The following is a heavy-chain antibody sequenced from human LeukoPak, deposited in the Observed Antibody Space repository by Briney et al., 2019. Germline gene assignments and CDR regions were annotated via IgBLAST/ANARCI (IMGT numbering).Heavy chain of an antibody. D-gene: IGHD3-22*01. CDR1: GYTFTSYD. CDR2: MDPNSGNT. CDR3: ARGTMIVVASFDI. J-gene: IGHJ3*02. Sequence: GASVKVSCKASGYTFTSYDINWVRQATGQGLEWMGWMDPNSGNTGYAQKFQGRVTMTRNTSISTAYMELSSLRSEDTAVYYCARGTMIVVASFDIWGQGTMVTVSS. V-gene: IGHV1-8*01.